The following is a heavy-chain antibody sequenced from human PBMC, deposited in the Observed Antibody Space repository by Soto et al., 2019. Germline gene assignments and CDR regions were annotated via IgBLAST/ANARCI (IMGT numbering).Heavy chain of an antibody. V-gene: IGHV1-2*04. CDR2: INPNSGGT. Sequence: GASVKVSCKASGYTFTGYYMHWVRQAPGQGLEWMGWINPNSGGTNYAQKFQGWVTMTRDTSISTAYMELSRLRSDDTAVYYCARANSGSWYIDKAFDIWGQGTMVTVSS. CDR3: ARANSGSWYIDKAFDI. D-gene: IGHD6-13*01. CDR1: GYTFTGYY. J-gene: IGHJ3*02.